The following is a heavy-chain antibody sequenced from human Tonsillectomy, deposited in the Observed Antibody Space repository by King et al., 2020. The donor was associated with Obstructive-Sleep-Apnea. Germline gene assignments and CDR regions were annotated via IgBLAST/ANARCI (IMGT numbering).Heavy chain of an antibody. Sequence: QLQESGPGLVKPSETLSLTCTVSGGSISSYYWSWIRQPPGKGLAWIGYIYYSGSTNYNPSLKSRVTISVDTSKNQFSLKLSSVTAADTAVYYCASRGSSGQADYWGQGTLVTVSS. J-gene: IGHJ4*02. V-gene: IGHV4-59*01. D-gene: IGHD3-22*01. CDR1: GGSISSYY. CDR3: ASRGSSGQADY. CDR2: IYYSGST.